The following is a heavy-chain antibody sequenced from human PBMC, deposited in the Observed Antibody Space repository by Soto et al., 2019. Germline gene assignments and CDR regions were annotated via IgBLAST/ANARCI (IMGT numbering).Heavy chain of an antibody. J-gene: IGHJ5*02. CDR2: MNPNSGNT. V-gene: IGHV1-8*01. D-gene: IGHD4-17*01. CDR3: ARDHGALFWFDP. Sequence: QVQLVQSGAEVKKPGASVKVSCKASGYTFTSYDINWVRQATGQGLEWMGWMNPNSGNTGYAQKCQGRVTMTRNTTNSTDQLELSRISSEATAVYYSARDHGALFWFDPWGQGTLVTVSS. CDR1: GYTFTSYD.